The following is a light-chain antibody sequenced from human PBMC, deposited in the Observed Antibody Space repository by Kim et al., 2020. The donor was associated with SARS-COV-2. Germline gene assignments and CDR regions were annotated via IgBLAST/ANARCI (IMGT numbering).Light chain of an antibody. CDR1: SGDVGSYNL. CDR2: EGS. J-gene: IGLJ3*02. Sequence: GQSIAVSCTGTSGDVGSYNLVSWYQQHPGKAPKLMIYEGSKRPSGVSNRFSGSKSGNTASLTISGLQAEDGAGYYCCSYAGSSWVFGGGTKLTVL. CDR3: CSYAGSSWV. V-gene: IGLV2-23*01.